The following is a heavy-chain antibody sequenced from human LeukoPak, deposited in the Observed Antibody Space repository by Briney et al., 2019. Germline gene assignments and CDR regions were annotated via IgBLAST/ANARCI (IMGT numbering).Heavy chain of an antibody. J-gene: IGHJ4*02. CDR2: IGHNGTT. CDR1: GGSFSDYN. Sequence: PSETLSLTCAVYGGSFSDYNWTWIRQPPGKGLEWIGEIGHNGTTNYNPSLKSRVTISVDTSKNQFSLKLSSVTAADTAVYYCARENGSGSYLGASFDYWGQGTLVTVSS. V-gene: IGHV4-34*01. CDR3: ARENGSGSYLGASFDY. D-gene: IGHD3-10*01.